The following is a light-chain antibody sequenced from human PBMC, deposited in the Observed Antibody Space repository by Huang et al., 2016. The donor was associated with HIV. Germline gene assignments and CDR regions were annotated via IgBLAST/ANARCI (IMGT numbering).Light chain of an antibody. CDR2: DAS. CDR3: LHYDSHPPMYS. V-gene: IGKV1-33*01. CDR1: QDISTN. Sequence: DIQMTQSPSSLSASVGERVTITCQASQDISTNLNWYQQKPANAPNLLIYDASELETGGPSRFSGSGSGTDFAPTISSLQPEDIATYYWLHYDSHPPMYSFGQGTKVEMK. J-gene: IGKJ2*01.